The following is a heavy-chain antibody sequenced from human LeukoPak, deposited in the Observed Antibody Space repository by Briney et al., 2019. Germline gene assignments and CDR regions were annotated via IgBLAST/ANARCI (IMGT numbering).Heavy chain of an antibody. J-gene: IGHJ2*01. CDR1: GGSISSGGYY. CDR3: ARSTIITMIVTRGYFDL. V-gene: IGHV4-31*03. CDR2: IYYSGST. Sequence: PSQTLSLTCTVSGGSISSGGYYWSWIRQHPGKGLEWIGYIYYSGSTYYNPSLKSRVTISVDTSKNQFSLKLSSVTAADTAVYYCARSTIITMIVTRGYFDLWGRGTLVTVSS. D-gene: IGHD3-22*01.